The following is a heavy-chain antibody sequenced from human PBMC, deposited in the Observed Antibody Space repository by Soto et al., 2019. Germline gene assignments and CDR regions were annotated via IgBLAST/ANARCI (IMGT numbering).Heavy chain of an antibody. J-gene: IGHJ3*02. CDR3: ARGGGVGVAGSAAFDM. Sequence: QLHLVQSGAVVKKPGASVTASCSASGYPVTAYYMHWVRQAPGRGLEWMGGINPATGAAKYTWPFQGRVTSPRDTFMGTVFMGLGGRTSEDTAVFYWARGGGVGVAGSAAFDMWGQGILVTVSS. CDR2: INPATGAA. CDR1: GYPVTAYY. D-gene: IGHD3-3*01. V-gene: IGHV1-2*01.